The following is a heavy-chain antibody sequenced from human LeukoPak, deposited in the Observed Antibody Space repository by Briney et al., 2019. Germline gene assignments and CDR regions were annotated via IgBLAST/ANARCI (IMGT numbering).Heavy chain of an antibody. CDR2: MNPNSGNT. CDR1: GYTFTGYY. J-gene: IGHJ4*02. Sequence: GASVKVSCKASGYTFTGYYMHWVRQATGQGLEWMGWMNPNSGNTGYAQKFQGRVTMTRNTSISTAYMELSSLRSEDTAVYYCARAVRRYYGSGSYYNYYFDYWGQGTLVTVSS. CDR3: ARAVRRYYGSGSYYNYYFDY. V-gene: IGHV1-8*02. D-gene: IGHD3-10*01.